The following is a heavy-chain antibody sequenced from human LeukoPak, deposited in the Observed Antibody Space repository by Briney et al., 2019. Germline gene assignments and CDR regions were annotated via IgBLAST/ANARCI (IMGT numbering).Heavy chain of an antibody. Sequence: GASVKVSCKASGYTFTSYDINWVRQATGQGLEWMGWMNPNGGNTGYAQKFQGRVTITRNTSISTAYMELSSLRSEDTAVYYCARATTVYGYYYYYYMDVWGKGTTVTVSS. CDR2: MNPNGGNT. D-gene: IGHD2/OR15-2a*01. J-gene: IGHJ6*03. CDR1: GYTFTSYD. V-gene: IGHV1-8*03. CDR3: ARATTVYGYYYYYYMDV.